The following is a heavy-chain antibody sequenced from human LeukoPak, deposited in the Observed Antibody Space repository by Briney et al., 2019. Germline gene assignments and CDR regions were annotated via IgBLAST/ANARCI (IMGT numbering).Heavy chain of an antibody. CDR1: GGTFSSYA. CDR3: AREYSSGWPWFDP. V-gene: IGHV1-69*13. Sequence: ASVKVSCKASGGTFSSYAISWVRQAPGQGLEWMGGIIPIFGTANYAQKFQGRVTITADESTSTAYMELSSLRSEDTAVYYCAREYSSGWPWFDPWGQGTLVTVSS. D-gene: IGHD6-19*01. CDR2: IIPIFGTA. J-gene: IGHJ5*02.